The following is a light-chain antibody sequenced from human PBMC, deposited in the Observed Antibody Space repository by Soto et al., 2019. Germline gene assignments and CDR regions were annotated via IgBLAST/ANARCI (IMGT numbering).Light chain of an antibody. CDR1: QSISSW. CDR3: QQYNSYPFT. CDR2: DAS. Sequence: DIQMTQSPSTLSSSVGDRVTITCRASQSISSWLAWYQQKPGKAPKLLIYDASSLESGFPSRFSGSGSGTEITLTIKSLQPDDFATYYCQQYNSYPFTFGPGTKVDI. V-gene: IGKV1-5*01. J-gene: IGKJ3*01.